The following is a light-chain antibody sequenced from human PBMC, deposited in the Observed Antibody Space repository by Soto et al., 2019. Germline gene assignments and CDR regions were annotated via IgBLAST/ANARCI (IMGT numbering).Light chain of an antibody. Sequence: EIVMTQSPATLSVSPGERATLSCRASQSVNSNLAWYRQKPGQAPRLLIYGASTRATGVPARFSGSGSGTNFTLTITSLQSEDFAVYYCQQHDHWRTFGQGTKVEIK. J-gene: IGKJ1*01. CDR1: QSVNSN. V-gene: IGKV3-15*01. CDR3: QQHDHWRT. CDR2: GAS.